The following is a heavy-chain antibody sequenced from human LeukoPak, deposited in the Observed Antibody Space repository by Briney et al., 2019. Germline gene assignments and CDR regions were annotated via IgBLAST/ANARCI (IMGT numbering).Heavy chain of an antibody. CDR2: IDPSDSYT. D-gene: IGHD3-10*01. CDR3: ARSMVRGVIPYNWFDP. J-gene: IGHJ5*02. Sequence: GESLKISCKGSGYSFTSYWISWVRQMPGKGLEWMGMIDPSDSYTNYSPSFQRHVTISDDKSISTAYLQWSSMKASDTAMYYCARSMVRGVIPYNWFDPWGQGTLVTVSS. V-gene: IGHV5-10-1*01. CDR1: GYSFTSYW.